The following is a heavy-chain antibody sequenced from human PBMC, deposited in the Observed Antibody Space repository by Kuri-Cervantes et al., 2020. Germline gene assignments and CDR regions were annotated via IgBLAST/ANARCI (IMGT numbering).Heavy chain of an antibody. CDR1: GFTFSSCA. D-gene: IGHD5-12*01. CDR3: ARESGTPRRGYSGYESGPLFDY. V-gene: IGHV3-30*03. Sequence: GESLKISCAASGFTFSSCAMHWARQAPGKGLEWVAIISCDGSNESHADSVKGRFTISRDNSKNTLYVQMNSLRAEDTAVYYCARESGTPRRGYSGYESGPLFDYWGQGTLVTVSS. J-gene: IGHJ4*02. CDR2: ISCDGSNE.